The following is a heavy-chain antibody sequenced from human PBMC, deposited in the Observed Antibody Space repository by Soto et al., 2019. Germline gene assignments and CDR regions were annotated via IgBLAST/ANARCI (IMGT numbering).Heavy chain of an antibody. D-gene: IGHD3-9*01. CDR1: GGSISSGSLY. CDR2: ISDSGSS. CDR3: ARTTFYDIFTAYYSLFDY. J-gene: IGHJ4*02. V-gene: IGHV4-31*01. Sequence: QVQLQESGPGLVKPSQTLTLTCTVSGGSISSGSLYWSWIRQHPGKGLEWIGHISDSGSSYYNPSIVSLVTISVDTSKNQCPLKLSAVTAADTAVYFCARTTFYDIFTAYYSLFDYWGQGTLVTVSS.